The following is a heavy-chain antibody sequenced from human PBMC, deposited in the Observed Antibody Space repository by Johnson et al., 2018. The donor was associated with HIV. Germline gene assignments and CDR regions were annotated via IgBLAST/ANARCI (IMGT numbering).Heavy chain of an antibody. V-gene: IGHV3-30*04. D-gene: IGHD2-2*01. J-gene: IGHJ3*02. CDR2: ISYDGSNK. Sequence: QVQLVESGGGVVQPGRSLRLSCAASGFTFSSYAMHWVRQAPGKGLEWVAVISYDGSNKYYADSVKGRFTISRDNSKNTLYLQMNSLRAEDTAVYYCARDTDIVVVPALGDAFDIWGQGTMVTVSS. CDR1: GFTFSSYA. CDR3: ARDTDIVVVPALGDAFDI.